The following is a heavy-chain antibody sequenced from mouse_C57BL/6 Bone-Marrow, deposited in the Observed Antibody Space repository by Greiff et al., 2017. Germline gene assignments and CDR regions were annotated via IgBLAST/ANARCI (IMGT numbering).Heavy chain of an antibody. V-gene: IGHV14-1*01. CDR1: GFNITDYY. D-gene: IGHD1-1*01. J-gene: IGHJ2*01. Sequence: VQLQQSGAELVRPGASVKLSCTASGFNITDYYMHWVKQRPEQGLEWIGRIDPADGDTEYAPKFQGKATLTADTSSNTAYLQLSRLTSEDTAVYYCTHPQIITRDYWGQGTTLTVSS. CDR2: IDPADGDT. CDR3: THPQIITRDY.